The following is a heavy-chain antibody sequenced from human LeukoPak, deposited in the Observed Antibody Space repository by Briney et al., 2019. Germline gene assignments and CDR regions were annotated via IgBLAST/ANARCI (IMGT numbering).Heavy chain of an antibody. CDR3: ARVGYCSGGSCPKGGFDAFDI. D-gene: IGHD2-15*01. V-gene: IGHV3-21*01. CDR1: IFTFSSYS. J-gene: IGHJ3*02. Sequence: GVSLTLSCSASIFTFSSYSRNWVPQGPGKGRVGLFSISSSSSYIYYADSVEGRFIISRDNAKNSLYLQMNSLRAEDTAVYYCARVGYCSGGSCPKGGFDAFDIWGQGTMVTVSS. CDR2: ISSSSSYI.